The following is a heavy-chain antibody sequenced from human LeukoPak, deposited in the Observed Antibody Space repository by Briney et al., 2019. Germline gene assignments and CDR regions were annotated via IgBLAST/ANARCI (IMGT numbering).Heavy chain of an antibody. CDR3: ARSRSGWYNFDY. J-gene: IGHJ4*02. V-gene: IGHV3-21*01. Sequence: GGSLRLSCAASGFTFSSYSMNWVRQAPGKGLEWVSSISSSSSYIYYADSVKGRFTISRDNAKNSLYLQMNSLRAEDTAVYYCARSRSGWYNFDYWGQGTLVTVSS. D-gene: IGHD6-19*01. CDR2: ISSSSSYI. CDR1: GFTFSSYS.